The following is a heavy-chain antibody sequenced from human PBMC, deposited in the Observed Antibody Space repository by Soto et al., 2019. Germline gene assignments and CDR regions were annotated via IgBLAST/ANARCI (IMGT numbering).Heavy chain of an antibody. Sequence: QVQLQESGPGLVKPSQTLSLTCTVSGGSISTGGYYWTWIRQHPGKGLEWIGYIYYSGSTYYNPSIKSRVTISVDTSKNQFSLKLSSVTAADTGVYYCARGLSVTLFDNWGQGTLVTVSS. D-gene: IGHD4-17*01. CDR2: IYYSGST. CDR1: GGSISTGGYY. J-gene: IGHJ4*02. CDR3: ARGLSVTLFDN. V-gene: IGHV4-31*03.